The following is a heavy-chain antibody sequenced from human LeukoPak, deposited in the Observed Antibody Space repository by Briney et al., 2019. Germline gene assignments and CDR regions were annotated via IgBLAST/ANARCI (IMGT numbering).Heavy chain of an antibody. J-gene: IGHJ4*02. CDR3: ARQIRGLLWFGETFDY. CDR1: GGSISSSSYY. CDR2: IYYSGST. D-gene: IGHD3-10*01. Sequence: PSETLSLTCTVSGGSISSSSYYWGWIRQPPGKGLEWIGSIYYSGSTYYNPSLKSRVTISVDTPKNQFSLKLSSVTAADTAVYYCARQIRGLLWFGETFDYWGQGTLVTVSS. V-gene: IGHV4-39*01.